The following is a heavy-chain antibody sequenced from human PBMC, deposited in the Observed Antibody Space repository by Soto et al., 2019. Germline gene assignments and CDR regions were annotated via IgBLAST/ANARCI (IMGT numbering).Heavy chain of an antibody. J-gene: IGHJ5*02. CDR3: ARSDCYGVCRGKWLDP. CDR1: GGSISSDDW. V-gene: IGHV4-4*02. CDR2: IYHSGTT. D-gene: IGHD2-21*02. Sequence: PSETLSLTCAVSGGSISSDDWWTWVRQTPGKGLEWIGEIYHSGTTNCNPSLMSRVTIAVDKAKSQFSLRLDSVTAADTAVYYCARSDCYGVCRGKWLDPWGQGILVTVSS.